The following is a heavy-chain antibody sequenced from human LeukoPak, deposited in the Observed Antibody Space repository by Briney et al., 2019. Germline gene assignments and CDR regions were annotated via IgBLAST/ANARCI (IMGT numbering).Heavy chain of an antibody. CDR3: ARAGYCNGGSCYYFDY. J-gene: IGHJ4*02. CDR2: ISSSSSTL. CDR1: GFTFSSYW. Sequence: GGSLRLSCAASGFTFSSYWMSWVRQAPGKGLEWVSYISSSSSTLYYADSVKGRFTISRDNAKNSLYLQMNSLRAEDTAVYYCARAGYCNGGSCYYFDYWGQGTLVTVSS. V-gene: IGHV3-48*01. D-gene: IGHD2-15*01.